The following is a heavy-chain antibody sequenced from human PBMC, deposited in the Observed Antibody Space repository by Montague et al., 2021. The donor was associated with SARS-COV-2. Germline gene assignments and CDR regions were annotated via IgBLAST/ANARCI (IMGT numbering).Heavy chain of an antibody. CDR3: ARALIMIAFGGVIAHGLDP. CDR2: INHSGST. CDR1: GGSFSGYY. J-gene: IGHJ5*02. D-gene: IGHD3-16*02. V-gene: IGHV4-34*01. Sequence: SETLSLTCAVYGGSFSGYYWSWIRQPPGKGLEWIGEINHSGSTNYNPSLKSRVTISVDTSKNQLSLKLSSVTAADTAVYYCARALIMIAFGGVIAHGLDPWGQGTLVTVSS.